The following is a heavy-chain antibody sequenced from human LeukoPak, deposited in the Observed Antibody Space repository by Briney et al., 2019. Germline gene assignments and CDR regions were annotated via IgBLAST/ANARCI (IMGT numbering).Heavy chain of an antibody. D-gene: IGHD3-10*01. CDR2: ISYDGSNK. Sequence: GGSLRLSCAASGFTFSSYAMHWVRQAPGKGLEWVAVISYDGSNKYYADSVKGRFTISRDNSKNTPYLQMNSLRAEDTAVYYCARSLSRSLWFGDRIISGLGYWGQGTLVTVSS. V-gene: IGHV3-30-3*01. CDR3: ARSLSRSLWFGDRIISGLGY. J-gene: IGHJ4*02. CDR1: GFTFSSYA.